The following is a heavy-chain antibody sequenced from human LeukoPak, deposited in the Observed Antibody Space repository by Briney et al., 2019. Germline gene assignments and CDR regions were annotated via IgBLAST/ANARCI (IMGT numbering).Heavy chain of an antibody. CDR3: AREVWGPEY. CDR2: IKQDGSDK. V-gene: IGHV3-7*01. D-gene: IGHD1-14*01. CDR1: GFTFTKYW. J-gene: IGHJ4*02. Sequence: GGSLRLSCAASGFTFTKYWMTWVRQAPGKGLEWVGNIKQDGSDKNYMDSVKGRFTISKDNTKNSVYLQMSSLRAEDTAVYYCAREVWGPEYWGQGTLVTVSS.